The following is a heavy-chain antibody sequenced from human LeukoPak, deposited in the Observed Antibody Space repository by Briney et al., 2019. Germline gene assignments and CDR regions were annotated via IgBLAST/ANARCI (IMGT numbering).Heavy chain of an antibody. Sequence: SETLSLTCAVYGGSFSGYYWSWIRQPPGKGLEWIGGINHSGSTNYNPSLKSRVTISVDTSKNQFSLKLSSVTAADTAVYYCARVRAARGWFDPWGQGTLVTVSS. V-gene: IGHV4-34*01. D-gene: IGHD6-6*01. CDR3: ARVRAARGWFDP. CDR1: GGSFSGYY. J-gene: IGHJ5*02. CDR2: INHSGST.